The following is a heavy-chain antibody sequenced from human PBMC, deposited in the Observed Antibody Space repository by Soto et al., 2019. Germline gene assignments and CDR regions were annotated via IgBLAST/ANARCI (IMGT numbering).Heavy chain of an antibody. CDR3: ARAVYSNHVY. CDR1: GGSISSGGYS. D-gene: IGHD4-4*01. CDR2: IYYSGST. J-gene: IGHJ4*02. Sequence: SETLSLTCAVSGGSISSGGYSWSWIRQPPGKGLEWIGYIYYSGSTYYNPSLKIRVTISVDTSKNQFSLRVSSVTAADTAVYYCARAVYSNHVYWGQGTLVTVSS. V-gene: IGHV4-31*02.